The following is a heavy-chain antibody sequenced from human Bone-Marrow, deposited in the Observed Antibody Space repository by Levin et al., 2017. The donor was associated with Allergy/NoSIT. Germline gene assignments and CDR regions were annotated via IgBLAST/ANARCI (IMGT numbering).Heavy chain of an antibody. V-gene: IGHV1-24*01. CDR2: HDPEYAET. CDR3: ATLPRGRDGYYFEF. Sequence: PWASVKVSCKVSGYSLSELSMHWVRQAPGKGPEWMGGHDPEYAETRFTQKFQGRVTMTEDTPSDIAYMELSSLRSEDTAVYYCATLPRGRDGYYFEFWGQGTLVTVSS. CDR1: GYSLSELS. J-gene: IGHJ4*02. D-gene: IGHD3-10*01.